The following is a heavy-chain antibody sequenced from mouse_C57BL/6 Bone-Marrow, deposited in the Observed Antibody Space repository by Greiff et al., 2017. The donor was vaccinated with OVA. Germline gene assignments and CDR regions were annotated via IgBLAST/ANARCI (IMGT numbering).Heavy chain of an antibody. D-gene: IGHD2-3*01. J-gene: IGHJ3*01. V-gene: IGHV1-81*01. CDR2: IDPRSGNT. CDR1: GYTFTSYG. CDR3: ARWRWGTAY. Sequence: VQLQQSGAELARPGASVKLSCKASGYTFTSYGISWVKQRTGQGLEWIGEIDPRSGNTYYNEKFKGKATLTADKASSTAYMELRSLTSEDSAVYFCARWRWGTAYWGQGTLVTVSA.